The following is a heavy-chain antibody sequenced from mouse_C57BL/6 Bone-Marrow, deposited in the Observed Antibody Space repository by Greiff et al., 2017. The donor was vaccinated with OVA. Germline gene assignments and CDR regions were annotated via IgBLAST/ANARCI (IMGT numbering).Heavy chain of an antibody. V-gene: IGHV3-8*01. CDR3: ARSRRGYYYAMDY. CDR2: ISYSGST. Sequence: EVKLMESGPGLAKPSQTLSLTCSVTGYSITSDYWNWIRKFPGNKLEYMGYISYSGSTYYNPSLKSRISITRDTSKNQYYLQLNSVTTEDTATYYCARSRRGYYYAMDYWGQGTSVTVSS. CDR1: GYSITSDY. J-gene: IGHJ4*01.